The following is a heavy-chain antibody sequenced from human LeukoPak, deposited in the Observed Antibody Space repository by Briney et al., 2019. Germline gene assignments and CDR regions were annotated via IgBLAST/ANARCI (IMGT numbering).Heavy chain of an antibody. CDR3: ARDQGEEAFDI. CDR2: INPNSGGT. V-gene: IGHV1-2*02. J-gene: IGHJ3*02. Sequence: ASVKVSCKASGYTFTGYYMHWVRQAPGQGLEWMGWINPNSGGTNYAQEFQGRVTMTRDTSISTAYMELSRLRSDDTAVYYCARDQGEEAFDIWGQGTMVTVSS. CDR1: GYTFTGYY.